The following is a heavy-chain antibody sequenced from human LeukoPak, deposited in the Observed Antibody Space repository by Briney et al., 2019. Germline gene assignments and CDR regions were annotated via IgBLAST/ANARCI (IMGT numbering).Heavy chain of an antibody. V-gene: IGHV3-9*01. D-gene: IGHD3-22*01. Sequence: GGSLRLSCAASGFTFDDYAMHWVRQAPGKGLEWVSGISWNSGSIGYADSVKGRFTISRDNAKNSLYLQMNSLRAEDTALYYCAKGCSGDSSGCYYFPFDIWGQGTTVTVSS. CDR2: ISWNSGSI. CDR1: GFTFDDYA. J-gene: IGHJ3*02. CDR3: AKGCSGDSSGCYYFPFDI.